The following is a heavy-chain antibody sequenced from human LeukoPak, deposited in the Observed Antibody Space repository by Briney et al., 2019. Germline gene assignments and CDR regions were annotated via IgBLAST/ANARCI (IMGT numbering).Heavy chain of an antibody. D-gene: IGHD6-13*01. CDR2: IKQDESEK. CDR3: AKDIFTGIAAAGAIDY. Sequence: GGSLRLSCAASGFTFSSYWMSWVRQAPGKGLEWVANIKQDESEKYYVDSVKGRFTISRDNAENSLYLQMNSLRAEDTALYYCAKDIFTGIAAAGAIDYWGQGTLVTVSP. J-gene: IGHJ4*02. V-gene: IGHV3-7*03. CDR1: GFTFSSYW.